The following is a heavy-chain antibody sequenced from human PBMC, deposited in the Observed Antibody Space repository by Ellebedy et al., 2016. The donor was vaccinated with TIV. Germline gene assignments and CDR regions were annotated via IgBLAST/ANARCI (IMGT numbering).Heavy chain of an antibody. CDR2: VYPDGRT. CDR1: GFTFSSYT. J-gene: IGHJ4*02. CDR3: ATDSRPNIGSL. D-gene: IGHD1-26*01. Sequence: PGGSLRLSCAASGFTFSSYTMNWVRQAPGKGPEWVSIVYPDGRTFHAESVRGRFTISRDNFKNTLHLEMNSLRVEDTATYFCATDSRPNIGSLWGQGTLVTVSS. V-gene: IGHV3-66*01.